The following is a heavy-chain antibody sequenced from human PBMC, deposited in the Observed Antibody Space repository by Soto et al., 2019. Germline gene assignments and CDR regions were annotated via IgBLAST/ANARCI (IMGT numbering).Heavy chain of an antibody. V-gene: IGHV1-18*01. CDR2: ISAYNGNT. J-gene: IGHJ3*02. D-gene: IGHD3-9*01. Sequence: GASVKVSCKASGYTFTSYGISWVRQAPGQGLEWMGWISAYNGNTNYAQKLQGRVTMTTDTSTSTAYMELRSLRSDDTAVYYCARDSYYDILTGYDDAFDIWGQGTMVTVSS. CDR1: GYTFTSYG. CDR3: ARDSYYDILTGYDDAFDI.